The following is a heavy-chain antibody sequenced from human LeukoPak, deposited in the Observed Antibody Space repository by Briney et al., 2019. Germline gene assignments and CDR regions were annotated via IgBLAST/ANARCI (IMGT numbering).Heavy chain of an antibody. J-gene: IGHJ4*02. CDR2: IIPIFGSA. CDR1: GDTFSSYV. Sequence: SVKVSCKASGDTFSSYVISWVRQAPGQGLEWMGGIIPIFGSANYAQKFQGRVTITADKSTNTAYMELSSLRSEDTAVYYCARAGGDSSGWYGYWGQGTLVTVSS. V-gene: IGHV1-69*06. CDR3: ARAGGDSSGWYGY. D-gene: IGHD6-19*01.